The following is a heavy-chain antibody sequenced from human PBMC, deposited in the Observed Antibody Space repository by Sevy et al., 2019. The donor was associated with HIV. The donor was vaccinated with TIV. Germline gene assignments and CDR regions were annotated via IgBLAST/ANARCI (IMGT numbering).Heavy chain of an antibody. CDR2: INSSGGST. Sequence: GGSLRLSCAVSGFTVNTYAMSWVRQAPWKGLEWVAVINSSGGSTDYADSVRGRFSISRDNPNVFLEMNSLRVEDTAVYYCVKERVGYISSWYYFDYWGQGTLVTVSS. J-gene: IGHJ4*02. V-gene: IGHV3-23*01. CDR3: VKERVGYISSWYYFDY. D-gene: IGHD6-13*01. CDR1: GFTVNTYA.